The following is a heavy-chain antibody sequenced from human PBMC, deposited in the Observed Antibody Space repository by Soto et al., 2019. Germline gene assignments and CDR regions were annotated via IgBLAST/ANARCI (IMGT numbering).Heavy chain of an antibody. J-gene: IGHJ4*02. CDR2: MNPSTGNS. D-gene: IGHD1-1*01. Sequence: ASVKVSCKASGYTFTSYDIYWVRQATGQGLERMGWMNPSTGNSGYAQKFQGRVTMTSDTSISTAHMELSSLRSEDTAVYYCARRAETNGWNGFGADKYYFDFWGQGTLVTVSS. V-gene: IGHV1-8*01. CDR3: ARRAETNGWNGFGADKYYFDF. CDR1: GYTFTSYD.